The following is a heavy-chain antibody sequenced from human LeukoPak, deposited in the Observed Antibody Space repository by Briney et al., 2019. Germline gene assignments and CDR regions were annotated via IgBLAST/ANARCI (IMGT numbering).Heavy chain of an antibody. D-gene: IGHD3-10*01. CDR1: GYSFTNYW. Sequence: GESLKISCMGSGYSFTNYWIGWVRQMPGKGLEWMGIIYPGDSDTRYSPSFQGQVTISADKSISTAYLQWSSLKASDTAMYYCARPESYYGSGSYYDDWGQGTLVTVSS. CDR2: IYPGDSDT. J-gene: IGHJ4*02. CDR3: ARPESYYGSGSYYDD. V-gene: IGHV5-51*01.